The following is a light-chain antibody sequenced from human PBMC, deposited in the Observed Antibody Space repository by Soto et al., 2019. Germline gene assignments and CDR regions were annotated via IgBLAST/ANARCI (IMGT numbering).Light chain of an antibody. CDR2: LNSDGSH. CDR1: SGHSSYA. V-gene: IGLV4-69*01. J-gene: IGLJ3*02. Sequence: QTVVTQSPSASASLGASVKLTCTLSSGHSSYAIAWHQQQPEKGPRYLMKLNSDGSHSKGDGIPDRFSGSSSGAERYLTISSLQFEDEADYYCQTWGTGIRVFGGGTKLTVL. CDR3: QTWGTGIRV.